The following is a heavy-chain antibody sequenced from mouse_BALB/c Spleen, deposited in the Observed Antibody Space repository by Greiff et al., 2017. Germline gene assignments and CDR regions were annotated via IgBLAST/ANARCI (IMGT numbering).Heavy chain of an antibody. CDR3: TRYPSSFYALDY. V-gene: IGHV1S81*02. CDR1: GYTFTSYY. CDR2: INPSNGGT. D-gene: IGHD1-1*01. J-gene: IGHJ4*01. Sequence: QVHVKQSGAELVKPGASVKLSCKASGYTFTSYYMYWVKQRPGQGLEWIGEINPSNGGTNFNEKFKSKATLTVDKSSSTAYMQLSSLTSEDSAVYYCTRYPSSFYALDYWGQGTSVTVSS.